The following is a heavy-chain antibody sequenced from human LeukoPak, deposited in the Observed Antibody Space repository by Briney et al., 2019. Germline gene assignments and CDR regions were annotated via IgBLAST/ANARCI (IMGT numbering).Heavy chain of an antibody. J-gene: IGHJ4*02. CDR3: ARRDGYNSYYFDF. V-gene: IGHV3-11*04. CDR2: ISSSGTTI. CDR1: GFSSSVYY. D-gene: IGHD5-24*01. Sequence: PGGSLRLSCAASGFSSSVYYMSWIRQAPGKGLEWVSYISSSGTTIYYADSVRGRFTISRDNAKNSLYLQMNSLRAEDTAVYYCARRDGYNSYYFDFWGQGTLVTVSS.